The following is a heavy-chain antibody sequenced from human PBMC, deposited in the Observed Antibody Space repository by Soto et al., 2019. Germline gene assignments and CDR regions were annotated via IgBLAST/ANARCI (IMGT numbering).Heavy chain of an antibody. CDR2: VYPDDSDT. D-gene: IGHD2-2*01. V-gene: IGHV5-51*01. CDR1: GYGFTNYW. J-gene: IGHJ4*02. Sequence: GESLKISCKGSGYGFTNYWLAWVRQVPGKGLEWVGIVYPDDSDTKYGPSFKGQVTISVDKSITTAYLQWSSLKASDTAMYFCASSVVVPSTMNYFDYWGQGTLVTVSS. CDR3: ASSVVVPSTMNYFDY.